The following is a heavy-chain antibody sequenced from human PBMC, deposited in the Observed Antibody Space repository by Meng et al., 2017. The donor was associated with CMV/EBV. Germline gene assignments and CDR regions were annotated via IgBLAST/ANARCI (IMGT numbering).Heavy chain of an antibody. J-gene: IGHJ4*02. V-gene: IGHV2-5*02. CDR1: GFSLSTSGVG. CDR2: IYWDDDK. Sequence: QLTLKESCPTLGKPTQTLTLSCTFSGFSLSTSGVGVGWIRQPPGKALEWLALIYWDDDKRYSPSLKSRLTITKDTSKNQVVLTMTNMDPVDTATYYCAHHADIAAAGSYYYWGQGTLVTVSS. CDR3: AHHADIAAAGSYYY. D-gene: IGHD6-13*01.